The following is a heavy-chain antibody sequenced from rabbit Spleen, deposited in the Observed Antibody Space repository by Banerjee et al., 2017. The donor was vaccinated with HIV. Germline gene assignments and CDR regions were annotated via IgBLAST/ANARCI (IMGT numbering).Heavy chain of an antibody. CDR2: IDPVFGIT. Sequence: HLKESGGGLVQPGGSLKLSCKASGFTLSSYYMNWVRQAPGKGLEWIGYIDPVFGITYYANWVNDRFSISRENAQNTVFLQMTSLTVADTATYFCARDGAGGSYFALWGPGTLVTVS. D-gene: IGHD8-1*01. V-gene: IGHV1S7*01. CDR1: GFTLSSYY. J-gene: IGHJ4*01. CDR3: ARDGAGGSYFAL.